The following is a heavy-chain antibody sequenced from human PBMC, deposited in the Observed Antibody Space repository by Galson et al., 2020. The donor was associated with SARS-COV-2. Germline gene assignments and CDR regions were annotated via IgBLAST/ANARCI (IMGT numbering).Heavy chain of an antibody. Sequence: QLGESLKISCAASGFTFSSYGMHWVRQAPGKGLEWLAVIWYDGSNKDYADSVKGRFTISRDNSKNTLYLQMNSLRAEDTAVYYCASLQKSSGIGAWGQGTLVSVAS. CDR1: GFTFSSYG. V-gene: IGHV3-33*01. CDR3: ASLQKSSGIGA. CDR2: IWYDGSNK. D-gene: IGHD6-19*01. J-gene: IGHJ5*02.